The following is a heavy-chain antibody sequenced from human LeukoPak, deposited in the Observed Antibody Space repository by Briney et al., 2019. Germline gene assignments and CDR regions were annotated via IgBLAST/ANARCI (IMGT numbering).Heavy chain of an antibody. CDR2: IYYSGST. J-gene: IGHJ4*02. Sequence: PSETLSLTCTVSGGSISSYYWSWIRQPPGKGLEWIGYIYYSGSTNFNPSLKSRVTISVDTSKNQFSLKLSSVTAADTAVYYCARFYYDILTGYSPLDYWGQGTLVTVSS. V-gene: IGHV4-59*01. CDR1: GGSISSYY. D-gene: IGHD3-9*01. CDR3: ARFYYDILTGYSPLDY.